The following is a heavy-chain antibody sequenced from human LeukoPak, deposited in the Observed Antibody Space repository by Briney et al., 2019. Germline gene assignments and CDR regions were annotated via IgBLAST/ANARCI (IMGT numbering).Heavy chain of an antibody. V-gene: IGHV3-30*04. CDR2: ISYDGSNK. Sequence: GGSLRLSCAASGFTFSSYAMHWVRQAPGKGLEWVAVISYDGSNKYYADSVKGRFTISRDNSKNTLYLQMNSLRAEDTAVYYCARNHEHIVVVTANPCDYGMDVWGKGTTVTVSS. D-gene: IGHD2-21*02. J-gene: IGHJ6*04. CDR1: GFTFSSYA. CDR3: ARNHEHIVVVTANPCDYGMDV.